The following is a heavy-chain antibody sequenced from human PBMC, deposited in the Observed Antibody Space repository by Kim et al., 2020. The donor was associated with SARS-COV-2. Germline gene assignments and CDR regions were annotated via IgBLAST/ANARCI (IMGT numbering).Heavy chain of an antibody. CDR3: GTDRLSREVWGWRVEIPDSNYHYGMDV. Sequence: GGSLRLSCAASGFTFTNSWMSWVRQAPGKGLEWVGRIKNKVDGGTADYAAPVKGRFTISRDDSKNTLYLQMNRLKTEDTAVYYCGTDRLSREVWGWRVEIPDSNYHYGMDVWGQGTTVTVSS. CDR2: IKNKVDGGTA. V-gene: IGHV3-15*01. D-gene: IGHD3-16*01. CDR1: GFTFTNSW. J-gene: IGHJ6*02.